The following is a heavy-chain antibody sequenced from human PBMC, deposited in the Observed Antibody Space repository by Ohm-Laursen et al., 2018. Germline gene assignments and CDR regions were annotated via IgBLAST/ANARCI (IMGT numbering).Heavy chain of an antibody. J-gene: IGHJ4*02. Sequence: SLRLSCAASGFTLNSHWMHWVRKGPGEGLVWVSRITSDGTSTAYADSVRGRFTISRDTAKNTLYLQMNSLRVEDTAVYYCARNPYDYWGQGTLVTVSS. CDR2: ITSDGTST. V-gene: IGHV3-74*01. D-gene: IGHD1-14*01. CDR1: GFTLNSHW. CDR3: ARNPYDY.